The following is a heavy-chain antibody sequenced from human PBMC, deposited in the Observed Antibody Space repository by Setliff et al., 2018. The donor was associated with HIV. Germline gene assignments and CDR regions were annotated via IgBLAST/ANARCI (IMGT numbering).Heavy chain of an antibody. CDR3: SRGHRWNYGGRYYYYMDV. V-gene: IGHV1-69*10. Sequence: SVKVSCKASGGTLSTYGISWVRQAPGQGLEWMGGIIPVLGITNYAQKFQGRVTITADKSMSTAYMELSSLRSEDTAVYYCSRGHRWNYGGRYYYYMDVWGRGTTVTVSS. CDR1: GGTLSTYG. D-gene: IGHD1-7*01. CDR2: IIPVLGIT. J-gene: IGHJ6*03.